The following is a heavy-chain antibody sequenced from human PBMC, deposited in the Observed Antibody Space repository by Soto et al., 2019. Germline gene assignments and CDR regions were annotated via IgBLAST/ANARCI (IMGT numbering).Heavy chain of an antibody. CDR2: FDPEDGET. J-gene: IGHJ4*02. V-gene: IGHV1-24*01. CDR1: GYTLTELS. D-gene: IGHD3-10*01. Sequence: ASVKVSCKVSGYTLTELSMHWVRQAPGKGLEWMGGFDPEDGETIYAQRFQGRVTMTEDTSTDTAYMELSSLRSEDTAVYYCATAVPRSGKGYFDYWGQGTLVTVSS. CDR3: ATAVPRSGKGYFDY.